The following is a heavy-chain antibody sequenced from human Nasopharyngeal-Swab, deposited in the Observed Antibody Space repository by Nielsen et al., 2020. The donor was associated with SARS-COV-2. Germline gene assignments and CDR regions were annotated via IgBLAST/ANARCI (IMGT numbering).Heavy chain of an antibody. CDR2: IYYNGST. V-gene: IGHV4-39*01. J-gene: IGHJ4*02. Sequence: WIRQPPGKGLEWIGSIYYNGSTYYNPSLKSRVTISVDTSKNQFSLKLSSVTAADTAVYYCARPGTGIAAADYWGQGTLVTVSS. CDR3: ARPGTGIAAADY. D-gene: IGHD6-13*01.